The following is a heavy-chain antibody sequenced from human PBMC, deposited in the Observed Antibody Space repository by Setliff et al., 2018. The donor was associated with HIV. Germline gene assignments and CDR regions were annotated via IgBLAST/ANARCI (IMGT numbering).Heavy chain of an antibody. CDR3: ARVELGHFDY. CDR1: GGSFSGYY. Sequence: SETLSLTCAVYGGSFSGYYWNWIRQPAGKGLEWIGHFYTSGSTNYNPSLKSRVTISVDTSKNHFSLKLSSVTAADTAVYYCARVELGHFDYWGQGTLVTVSS. CDR2: FYTSGST. V-gene: IGHV4-59*10. J-gene: IGHJ4*02. D-gene: IGHD1-7*01.